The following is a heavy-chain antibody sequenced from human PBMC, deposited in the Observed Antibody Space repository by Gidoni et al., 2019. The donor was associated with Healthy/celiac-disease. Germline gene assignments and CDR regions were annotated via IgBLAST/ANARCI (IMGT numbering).Heavy chain of an antibody. CDR1: GGSISSYY. Sequence: QVQLQESGPGLVKPSETLSLPCTVAGGSISSYYWSWIRQPPGKGLEWIGYIYYSGSTNYNPSLKSRVTISVDTSKNQFSLKLSSVTAADTAVYYCARDSSGWYWFDYWGQGTLVTVSS. J-gene: IGHJ4*02. CDR2: IYYSGST. CDR3: ARDSSGWYWFDY. D-gene: IGHD6-19*01. V-gene: IGHV4-59*01.